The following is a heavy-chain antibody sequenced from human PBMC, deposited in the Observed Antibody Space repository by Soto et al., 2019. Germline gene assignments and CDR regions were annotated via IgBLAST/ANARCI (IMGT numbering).Heavy chain of an antibody. D-gene: IGHD3-9*01. CDR1: DYTFASYG. CDR2: ISAYTGNT. J-gene: IGHJ4*02. Sequence: ASVKVSCKASDYTFASYGVSWLRQAPGQGLEWMGWISAYTGNTNYAQKFQGRVTLTTDTSTSTAYMELRSLTSDDTALYYCARDVDERLTGYYIPFDYWGQGTQVTVS. CDR3: ARDVDERLTGYYIPFDY. V-gene: IGHV1-18*01.